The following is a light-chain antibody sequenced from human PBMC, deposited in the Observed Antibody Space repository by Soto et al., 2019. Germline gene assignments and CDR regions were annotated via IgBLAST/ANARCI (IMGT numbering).Light chain of an antibody. Sequence: QSALTQPPSASGSPGQSVTISCTGTSSDVGGYNYVSWYQQHPGKAPKLMIYDVSKRPSGVPDRFSGSKSGNTASLTVSGLQAADAADYYCSSYAGSNYVVFGGGTKLPVL. J-gene: IGLJ2*01. CDR2: DVS. V-gene: IGLV2-8*01. CDR3: SSYAGSNYVV. CDR1: SSDVGGYNY.